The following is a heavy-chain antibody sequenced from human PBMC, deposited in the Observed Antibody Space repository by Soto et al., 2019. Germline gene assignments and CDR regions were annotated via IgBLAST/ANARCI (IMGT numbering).Heavy chain of an antibody. CDR2: ISGSSDNI. CDR1: GFTFTTYT. Sequence: GGSLRLSCAASGFTFTTYTMNWVRQAPGKGLEWVSSISGSSDNIYYADSVQGRFTISKDNAKTSLYLQMDSLRAEDTAVYYCARDLDRRGTFDYWGQGTLVTVSS. D-gene: IGHD3-16*01. J-gene: IGHJ4*02. V-gene: IGHV3-21*01. CDR3: ARDLDRRGTFDY.